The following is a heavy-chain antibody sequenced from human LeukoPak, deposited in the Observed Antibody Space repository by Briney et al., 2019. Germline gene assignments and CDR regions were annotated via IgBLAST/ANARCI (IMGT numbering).Heavy chain of an antibody. V-gene: IGHV3-23*01. CDR3: ARSQGGTMSLRHFDL. D-gene: IGHD3-22*01. CDR2: ISGSGGDT. CDR1: GFTFSSYA. Sequence: GGSLRLSCAASGFTFSSYAMNWVRRAPGKGLEWVSGISGSGGDTYSAASVKGRFTISRDNSKNMLYLQMNSLRADDTAVYYCARSQGGTMSLRHFDLWGRGTLVTVSS. J-gene: IGHJ2*01.